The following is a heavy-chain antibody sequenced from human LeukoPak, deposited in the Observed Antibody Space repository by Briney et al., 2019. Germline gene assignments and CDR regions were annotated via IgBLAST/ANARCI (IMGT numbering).Heavy chain of an antibody. CDR2: INPNSGGT. V-gene: IGHV1-2*02. CDR1: GYTFTDYY. D-gene: IGHD1-26*01. Sequence: ASVTVSCKASGYTFTDYYMHWVRQAPGQGLEWMGWINPNSGGTIYAQKFQGRVTMTRDTSISTAYMELSRLRSDDTAVYYCARDRYSGSYQPFDYWGQGTLVTVSS. J-gene: IGHJ4*02. CDR3: ARDRYSGSYQPFDY.